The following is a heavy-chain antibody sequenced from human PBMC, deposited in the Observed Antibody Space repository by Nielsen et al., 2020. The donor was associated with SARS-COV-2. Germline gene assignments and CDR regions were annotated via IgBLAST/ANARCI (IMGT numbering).Heavy chain of an antibody. Sequence: GGSLRLSCAVSGLSVSSVYMSWVRQAPGKGLEWVSIIYTVGNSFHAGSVRGRFTISRDESRNTVYLQMNSLGAEDTAVYYCTRDQNWLDPWGQGTLVTVSS. J-gene: IGHJ5*02. CDR3: TRDQNWLDP. CDR2: IYTVGNS. CDR1: GLSVSSVY. V-gene: IGHV3-53*01. D-gene: IGHD2/OR15-2a*01.